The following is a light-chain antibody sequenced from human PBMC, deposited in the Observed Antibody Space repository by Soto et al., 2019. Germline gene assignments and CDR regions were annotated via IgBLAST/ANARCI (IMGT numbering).Light chain of an antibody. J-gene: IGLJ1*01. CDR3: SSYTSSSTLEGV. CDR2: DVS. Sequence: QSALTQPASVSGSPGQSITISCTGTSSDVGGYNYVSWYQQHPGKAPKLMIYDVSNRPSGVSNRFSGSKSGNTASLTISGLQAEDEAEYYCSSYTSSSTLEGVFGTGTKLTVL. V-gene: IGLV2-14*01. CDR1: SSDVGGYNY.